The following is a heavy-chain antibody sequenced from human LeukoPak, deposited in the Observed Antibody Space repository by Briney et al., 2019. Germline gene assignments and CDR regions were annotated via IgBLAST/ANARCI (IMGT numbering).Heavy chain of an antibody. CDR1: GFTFSSYA. J-gene: IGHJ3*02. CDR3: ARGGFGEDAFDI. D-gene: IGHD3-10*01. CDR2: IYSGGST. V-gene: IGHV3-66*02. Sequence: GGSLRLSCAASGFTFSSYAMSWVRQAPGKGLEWVSVIYSGGSTYYADSVKGRFTISRDNSKNTLYLQMNSLRAEDTAVYYCARGGFGEDAFDIWGQGTMVTVSS.